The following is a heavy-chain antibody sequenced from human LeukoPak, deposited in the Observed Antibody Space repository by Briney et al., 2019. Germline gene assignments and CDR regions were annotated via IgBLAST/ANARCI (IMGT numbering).Heavy chain of an antibody. CDR3: IDY. CDR1: GFSFSGSA. CDR2: IRSKANRYAT. V-gene: IGHV3-73*01. J-gene: IGHJ4*02. Sequence: GGSLRLSCVASGFSFSGSAMHWVRQASGKGLEWVGRIRSKANRYATTYAASVKGRSTISRDDSKNTAFLEMNSLKTEDTAVYDCIDYWGQGTLVIVFS.